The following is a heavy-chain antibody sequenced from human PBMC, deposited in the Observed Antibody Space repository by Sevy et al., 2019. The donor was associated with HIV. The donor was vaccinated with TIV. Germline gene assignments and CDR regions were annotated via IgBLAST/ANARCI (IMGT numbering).Heavy chain of an antibody. Sequence: GESLKISCKGSGYSFTSYWIGWVRQMPGKGLEWMGIIYPGDSDTRYSPSFQGQVTISADKSIRTAYLQWSSLKASDTAMYYCARLDDILTGYYNNGMDVWGQGTTVTVSS. CDR1: GYSFTSYW. J-gene: IGHJ6*02. CDR3: ARLDDILTGYYNNGMDV. CDR2: IYPGDSDT. V-gene: IGHV5-51*01. D-gene: IGHD3-9*01.